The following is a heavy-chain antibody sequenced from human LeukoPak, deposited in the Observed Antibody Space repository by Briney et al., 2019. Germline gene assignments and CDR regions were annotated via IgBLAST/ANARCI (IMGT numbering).Heavy chain of an antibody. Sequence: GGSLRLSCAASGFTFSSYAMSWVRQAPGKGLEWVSAISSSGVTTYYADSVKGRFTISRDNSKNTLFLQMNSLRAEDTAVYYCAWLRRSWPYFDYWGQGTLVTVSS. CDR2: ISSSGVTT. J-gene: IGHJ4*02. CDR3: AWLRRSWPYFDY. CDR1: GFTFSSYA. V-gene: IGHV3-23*01. D-gene: IGHD2-15*01.